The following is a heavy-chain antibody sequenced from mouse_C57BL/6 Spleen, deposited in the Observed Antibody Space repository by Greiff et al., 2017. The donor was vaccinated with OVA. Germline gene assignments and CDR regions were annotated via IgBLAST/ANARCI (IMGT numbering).Heavy chain of an antibody. CDR1: GYSITSGYY. Sequence: EVKLQESGPGLVKPSQSLSLTCSVTGYSITSGYYWNWIRQFPGNKLEWMGYISYDGSNNYNPSLKNRISITRDTSKNQFFLKLNSVTTEDTATYYCARSYGRGGYFDVWGTGTTVTVSS. CDR3: ARSYGRGGYFDV. J-gene: IGHJ1*03. D-gene: IGHD2-12*01. CDR2: ISYDGSN. V-gene: IGHV3-6*01.